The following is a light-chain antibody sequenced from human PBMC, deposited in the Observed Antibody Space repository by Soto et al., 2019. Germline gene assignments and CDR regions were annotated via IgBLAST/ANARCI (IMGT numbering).Light chain of an antibody. CDR1: QSVSSN. V-gene: IGKV3-11*01. CDR2: DAS. CDR3: QQRSSWPLT. Sequence: EIVMTQSPATLSVSPGERATLSCRASQSVSSNLAWYQQKAGQAPRPLIYDASNRAPGIPARFSGSGSGTDFTLTISSLEPEDFAVYYCQQRSSWPLTFGGGTKVEIK. J-gene: IGKJ4*01.